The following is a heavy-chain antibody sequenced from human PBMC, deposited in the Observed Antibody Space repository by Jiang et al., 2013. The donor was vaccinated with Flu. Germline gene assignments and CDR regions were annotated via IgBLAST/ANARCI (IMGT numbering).Heavy chain of an antibody. Sequence: EVQLVESGGGLVQPGRSLRLSCAASGFRFDDYAMHWVRQAPGKGLEWVSGITWNSGTLGYADPVRGRFTISRDNAKESLFLQMDSLRAEDTAVYYYAKXISVAGVGLDYWGQGTLVTV. J-gene: IGHJ4*02. CDR2: ITWNSGTL. D-gene: IGHD6-19*01. CDR3: AKXISVAGVGLDY. V-gene: IGHV3-9*01. CDR1: GFRFDDYA.